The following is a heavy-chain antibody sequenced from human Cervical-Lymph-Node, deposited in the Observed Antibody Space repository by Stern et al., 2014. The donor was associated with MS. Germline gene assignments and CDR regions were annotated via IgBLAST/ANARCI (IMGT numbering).Heavy chain of an antibody. Sequence: QVQLVESGAEVKKPGSSVKVSCKASGGTFNTNVISWVRQAPGQGLEWMGGIIPIFGTALYAQKFQGRVTITANDSTRAVYMELRSLRSEDTAVYYCARAAYSTSSYNYWGQGTLVIVSS. CDR3: ARAAYSTSSYNY. D-gene: IGHD6-6*01. V-gene: IGHV1-69*01. J-gene: IGHJ4*02. CDR1: GGTFNTNV. CDR2: IIPIFGTA.